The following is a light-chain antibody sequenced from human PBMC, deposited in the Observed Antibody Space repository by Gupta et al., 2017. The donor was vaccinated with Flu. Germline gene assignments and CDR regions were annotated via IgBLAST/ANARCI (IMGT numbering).Light chain of an antibody. V-gene: IGLV2-23*01. CDR2: EGS. CDR3: CSYAGSSTPVV. Sequence: QSALTQPASVSGSPGQSITISCTGTSSDVGSYTLVSWYQQHPGKAPKLMIYEGSKRPSGVSNRCSGSKSGNTASLTISGLQAEDEADYYCCSYAGSSTPVVFGGGTKLTVL. J-gene: IGLJ2*01. CDR1: SSDVGSYTL.